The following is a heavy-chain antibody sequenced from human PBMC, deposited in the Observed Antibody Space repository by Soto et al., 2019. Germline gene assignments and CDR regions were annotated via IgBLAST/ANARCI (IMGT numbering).Heavy chain of an antibody. Sequence: ASVKVSCKASGYTFTSYAMHWVRQAPRQRLEWMGWINAGNGNTKYSQKFQGRVTITRDTSASTAYMELSSLRSEDTAVYYCARAFTMVRGYFDYWGQGTLVTVSS. V-gene: IGHV1-3*01. D-gene: IGHD3-10*01. CDR3: ARAFTMVRGYFDY. CDR2: INAGNGNT. CDR1: GYTFTSYA. J-gene: IGHJ4*02.